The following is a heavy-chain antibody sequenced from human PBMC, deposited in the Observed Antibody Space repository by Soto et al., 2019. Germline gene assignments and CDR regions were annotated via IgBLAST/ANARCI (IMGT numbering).Heavy chain of an antibody. CDR1: GGTFSSYT. V-gene: IGHV1-69*02. CDR2: IIPIFGIA. Sequence: QVQLVHSGAEVNKPGSSVKFSCKASGGTFSSYTISWVRQAPGQGLVWMGRIIPIFGIANYALQYQGRVTITADKSTSTAYMELSSLRSADTAVYYCARGYGSIFGVVTFDIWGPGTMVTVSS. CDR3: ARGYGSIFGVVTFDI. J-gene: IGHJ3*02. D-gene: IGHD3-3*01.